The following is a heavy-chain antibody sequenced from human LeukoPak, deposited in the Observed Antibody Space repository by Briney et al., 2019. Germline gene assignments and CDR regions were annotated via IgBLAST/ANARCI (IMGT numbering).Heavy chain of an antibody. CDR1: GGSISSGDYY. V-gene: IGHV4-30-4*01. D-gene: IGHD6-19*01. J-gene: IGHJ4*02. CDR2: IYYSGST. CDR3: AREWRRVAGPDY. Sequence: PSETLSLTCTVSGGSISSGDYYWSWIRQPPGKGLEWIGYIYYSGSTYYNPSLKSRVTISVDTSKNQFSLKLSSVTAADTAVYYCAREWRRVAGPDYWGQGTLVTVSS.